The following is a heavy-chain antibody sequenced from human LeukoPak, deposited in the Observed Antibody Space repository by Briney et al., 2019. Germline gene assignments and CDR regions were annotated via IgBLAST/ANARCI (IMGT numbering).Heavy chain of an antibody. CDR2: SNSDGSST. CDR3: ARMTAHAFDI. V-gene: IGHV3-74*01. J-gene: IGHJ3*02. Sequence: PGGSLRLSCAASGFSFSSYWMHWVRQGPGKGLVWVSHSNSDGSSTGYADSVKGRFTISRDNAKNTLYLQMNSLRAEDTAVYYCARMTAHAFDIWGQGTMVTVSS. CDR1: GFSFSSYW. D-gene: IGHD2-21*02.